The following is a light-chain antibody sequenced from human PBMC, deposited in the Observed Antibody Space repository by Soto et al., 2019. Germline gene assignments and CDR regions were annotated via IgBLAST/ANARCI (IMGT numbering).Light chain of an antibody. CDR1: QSVSSD. Sequence: EIVLTQSPATLSLSPGERATLSCRARQSVSSDLAWYQQKPGPAPRLLIYDAANSATGIPARFSGSGSGTEFALPIRRLEPEDFADYYCQQRSNWPRTFGKGTTVDI. J-gene: IGKJ1*01. V-gene: IGKV3-11*01. CDR2: DAA. CDR3: QQRSNWPRT.